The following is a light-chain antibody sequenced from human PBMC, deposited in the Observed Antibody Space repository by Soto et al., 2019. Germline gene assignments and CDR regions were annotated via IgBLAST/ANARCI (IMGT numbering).Light chain of an antibody. CDR1: QSFSSSY. CDR2: DAS. J-gene: IGKJ5*01. V-gene: IGKV3-11*01. CDR3: QQRSNWPPIT. Sequence: EIVLTQSPGTLSLSPGERATLSCRASQSFSSSYLAWYQQKPGQAPRLLIYDASNRATGTPARFSGSGSGTDFTLTISSLEPEDFTVYYCQQRSNWPPITFGQGTRLEIK.